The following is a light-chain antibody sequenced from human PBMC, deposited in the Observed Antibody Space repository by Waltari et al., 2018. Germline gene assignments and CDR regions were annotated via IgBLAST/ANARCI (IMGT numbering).Light chain of an antibody. Sequence: KVPKLLIYDVTNRPSGVSNRFSGSKSGSTASLTISGLQAEDAADYYCSSYRSSSTLVVFGGGTKLIAL. V-gene: IGLV2-14*03. CDR3: SSYRSSSTLVV. J-gene: IGLJ2*01. CDR2: DVT.